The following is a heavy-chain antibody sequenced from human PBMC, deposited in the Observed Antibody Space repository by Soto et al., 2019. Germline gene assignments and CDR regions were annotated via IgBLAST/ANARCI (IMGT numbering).Heavy chain of an antibody. J-gene: IGHJ6*02. Sequence: EVQLVESGGGLVQPGGSLRLSCAASGFTFSSYEMNWVRQAPGKGLEWVSYISSSGSTIYYADSVKGRFTISRDNAKNSLYLQMISLRAEDTAVYYCARDPPKKLPSYYYYGMDVWGQGTTVTVSS. V-gene: IGHV3-48*03. CDR1: GFTFSSYE. CDR2: ISSSGSTI. CDR3: ARDPPKKLPSYYYYGMDV. D-gene: IGHD6-6*01.